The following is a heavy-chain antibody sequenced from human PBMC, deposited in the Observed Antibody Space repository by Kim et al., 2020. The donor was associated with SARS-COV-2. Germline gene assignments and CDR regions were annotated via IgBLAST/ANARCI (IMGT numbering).Heavy chain of an antibody. Sequence: GGSLRLSCAASGFTFSSYAMSWVRQAPGKGLEWVSAISGSGGSTYYADSVKGRFTISRDNSKNTLYLQMNSLRAEDTAVYYCAKGKVQQLVPGRFDPWGQGTLVTVSS. J-gene: IGHJ5*02. CDR3: AKGKVQQLVPGRFDP. V-gene: IGHV3-23*01. CDR2: ISGSGGST. D-gene: IGHD6-13*01. CDR1: GFTFSSYA.